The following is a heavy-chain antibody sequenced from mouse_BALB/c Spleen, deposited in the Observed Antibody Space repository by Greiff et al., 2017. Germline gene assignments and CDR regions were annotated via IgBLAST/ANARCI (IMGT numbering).Heavy chain of an antibody. J-gene: IGHJ4*01. Sequence: VHVKQSGTVLARPGASVKMSCKASGYTFTSYWMHWVKQRPGQGLEWIGAIYPGNSDTSYNQKFKGKAKLTAVTSTSTAYMELSSLTNEDSAVYFCTRSIYDGYYPHYYAMDYWGQGTSVTVSS. V-gene: IGHV1-5*01. CDR1: GYTFTSYW. D-gene: IGHD2-3*01. CDR2: IYPGNSDT. CDR3: TRSIYDGYYPHYYAMDY.